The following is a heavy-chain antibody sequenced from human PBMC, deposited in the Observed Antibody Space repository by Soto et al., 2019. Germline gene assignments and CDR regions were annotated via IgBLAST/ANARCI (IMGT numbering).Heavy chain of an antibody. Sequence: SVKVSCKASGGTFSSYAISWVRQAPGQGLEWMGGIIPIFGTANYAQKFQGRVTITADESTSTAYMELSSLRSEDTAVYYCASQSMVREVPNWFDPWGQGTLVTVSS. J-gene: IGHJ5*02. D-gene: IGHD3-10*01. V-gene: IGHV1-69*13. CDR3: ASQSMVREVPNWFDP. CDR1: GGTFSSYA. CDR2: IIPIFGTA.